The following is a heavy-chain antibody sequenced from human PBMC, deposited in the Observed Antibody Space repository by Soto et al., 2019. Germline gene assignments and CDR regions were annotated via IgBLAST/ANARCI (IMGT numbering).Heavy chain of an antibody. CDR3: ARGQLTTVTTFDY. Sequence: GASGKGSCKASGGTFSSYTTSWVRQAPGQGLEWMGRIIPILGIANYAQKFQGRVTITADKSTSTAYMELSSLRSEDTAVYYCARGQLTTVTTFDYWGQGTLVTVSS. CDR2: IIPILGIA. V-gene: IGHV1-69*02. J-gene: IGHJ4*02. CDR1: GGTFSSYT. D-gene: IGHD4-17*01.